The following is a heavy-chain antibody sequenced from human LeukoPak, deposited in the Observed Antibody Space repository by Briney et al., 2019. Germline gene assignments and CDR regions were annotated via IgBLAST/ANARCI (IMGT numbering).Heavy chain of an antibody. CDR2: INPNSGGT. CDR1: GYTFTGHY. J-gene: IGHJ5*02. V-gene: IGHV1-2*02. CDR3: AGGGSCSGGSCSYIWFDP. D-gene: IGHD2-15*01. Sequence: GASVKVSCKASGYTFTGHYMYWVRQAPGQGLEWIGWINPNSGGTNYAQKFQGRVTMTRDTSISTAYMELSRLRSDDTAVYYCAGGGSCSGGSCSYIWFDPWGQGTLATVSS.